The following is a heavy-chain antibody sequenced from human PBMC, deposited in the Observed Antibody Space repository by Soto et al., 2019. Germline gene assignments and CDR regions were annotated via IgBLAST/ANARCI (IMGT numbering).Heavy chain of an antibody. CDR1: GFTFSSYG. V-gene: IGHV3-33*01. Sequence: QVQLVESGGGVVQPGRSLRLSCAASGFTFSSYGMHWVRQAPGKGLEWVAVIWYDGSNKYYADSVKGRFTISRDNSKNTLYLQMNSLRAEDTAVYYCAREWGNYGDQNFDYWGQGTLVTVSS. CDR3: AREWGNYGDQNFDY. J-gene: IGHJ4*02. D-gene: IGHD4-17*01. CDR2: IWYDGSNK.